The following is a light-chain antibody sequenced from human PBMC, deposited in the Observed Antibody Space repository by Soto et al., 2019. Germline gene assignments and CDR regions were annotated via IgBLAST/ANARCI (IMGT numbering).Light chain of an antibody. Sequence: EVVMTQSPDSLSVSPGERATISCRASQSVSRNLAWYQQKLGQAPRLLIYGASTRATGISARFSGSGSGTEFTLTISRLQSEDFAIYSCQQYKNWPRTFGQGNRGELK. CDR1: QSVSRN. V-gene: IGKV3-15*01. CDR2: GAS. J-gene: IGKJ1*01. CDR3: QQYKNWPRT.